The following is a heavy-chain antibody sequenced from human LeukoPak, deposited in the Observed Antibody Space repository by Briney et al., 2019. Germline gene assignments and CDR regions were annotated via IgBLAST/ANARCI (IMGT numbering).Heavy chain of an antibody. D-gene: IGHD1-20*01. CDR2: LYPSGST. Sequence: SETLSLTCSVSGGSINSGYWSWIRQPPGKGLEWIGLLYPSGSTNYNPSLKSRVTISVDTSKNQFSLKLSSVTAADTAVYYCARGTGPITGTTANGGNWFDPWGQGTLVTVSS. CDR3: ARGTGPITGTTANGGNWFDP. J-gene: IGHJ5*02. V-gene: IGHV4-59*12. CDR1: GGSINSGY.